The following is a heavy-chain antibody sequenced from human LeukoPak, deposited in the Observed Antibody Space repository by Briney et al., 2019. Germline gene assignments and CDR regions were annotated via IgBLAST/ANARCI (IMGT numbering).Heavy chain of an antibody. CDR2: ISASGGKT. CDR3: AKWTRTTLFRGDRARFDS. CDR1: GFIFNDYA. V-gene: IGHV3-23*01. Sequence: GGSLRLSWAASGFIFNDYAMSWVRQVPGKGLECVSVISASGGKTYYADSVKGRFTISRDTSKTTISLQMNSLRVEDSAVYYCAKWTRTTLFRGDRARFDSWGQGTLVTVSS. D-gene: IGHD3-10*01. J-gene: IGHJ4*02.